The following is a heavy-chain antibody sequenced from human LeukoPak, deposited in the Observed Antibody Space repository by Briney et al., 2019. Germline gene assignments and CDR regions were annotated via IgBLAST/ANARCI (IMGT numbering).Heavy chain of an antibody. Sequence: PGGSLRLSCAASEFTFGYYWMSWVRQAPGKGLEWVANIKEDGSEKYYVDSVKGRFTISRDNAKNTLALQMNSLRAEDTAVYYCARDFGGYSYGYDYWGQGTLVTVSS. CDR2: IKEDGSEK. V-gene: IGHV3-7*01. CDR3: ARDFGGYSYGYDY. J-gene: IGHJ4*02. CDR1: EFTFGYYW. D-gene: IGHD5-18*01.